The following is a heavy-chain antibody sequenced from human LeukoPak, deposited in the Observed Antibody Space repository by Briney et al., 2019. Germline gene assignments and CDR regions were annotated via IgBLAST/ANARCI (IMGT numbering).Heavy chain of an antibody. CDR1: GFTFSDSY. J-gene: IGHJ3*02. CDR2: ISTSSGYT. CDR3: TYESSGYHQRSDAFDI. D-gene: IGHD3-22*01. V-gene: IGHV3-11*06. Sequence: GGSLRLSCTASGFTFSDSYMNWIRQAPGKGPEWISLISTSSGYTDYADSVKGRFTISRDNAKNSPYLQMDSLRVEDTAMYYCTYESSGYHQRSDAFDIWGRGTVVIVSS.